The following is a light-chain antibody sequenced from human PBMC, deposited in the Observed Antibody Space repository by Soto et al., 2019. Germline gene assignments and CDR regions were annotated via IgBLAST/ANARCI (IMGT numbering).Light chain of an antibody. Sequence: EIALTQFPDTLSLSPGERATLSCRASQSVSSSSLAWYQQRRGQAPRLLIHGASSRATGIPDRFSGSGSGTDFTLTISRLEPEDFAVYYCQQYGSSPRTFGQGTKVDNK. CDR3: QQYGSSPRT. J-gene: IGKJ1*01. CDR1: QSVSSSS. V-gene: IGKV3-20*01. CDR2: GAS.